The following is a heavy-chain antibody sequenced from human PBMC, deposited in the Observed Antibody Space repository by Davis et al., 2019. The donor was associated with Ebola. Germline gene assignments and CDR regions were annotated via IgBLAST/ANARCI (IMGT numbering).Heavy chain of an antibody. CDR2: ISGSGGST. Sequence: GESLKISCAASGFTFSSYAMSWVRQAPGKGLEWVSAISGSGGSTYYADSVKGRFTISRDNSKNTLYLQMNSLRAEDTAVYYCAKGYRDGYNSLWYFDLWGRGTLVTVSS. CDR1: GFTFSSYA. D-gene: IGHD5-24*01. V-gene: IGHV3-23*01. J-gene: IGHJ2*01. CDR3: AKGYRDGYNSLWYFDL.